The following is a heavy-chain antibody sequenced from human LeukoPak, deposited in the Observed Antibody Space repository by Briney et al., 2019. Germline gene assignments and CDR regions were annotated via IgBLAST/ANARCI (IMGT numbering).Heavy chain of an antibody. CDR2: INHSGST. CDR1: GGSISSYY. J-gene: IGHJ6*02. Sequence: SETLSLTCTVSGGSISSYYWSWIRQPPGKGLEWIGEINHSGSTNYNPSLKSRVTISVDTSKNQFSLKLSSVTAADTAVYYCARAWYYYGSGSYYFSPIYYYGMDVWGQGTTVTVSS. CDR3: ARAWYYYGSGSYYFSPIYYYGMDV. D-gene: IGHD3-10*01. V-gene: IGHV4-34*01.